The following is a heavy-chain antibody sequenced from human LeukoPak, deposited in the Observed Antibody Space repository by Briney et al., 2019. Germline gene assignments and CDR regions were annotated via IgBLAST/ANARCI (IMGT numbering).Heavy chain of an antibody. CDR2: IYYSGST. V-gene: IGHV4-59*01. D-gene: IGHD3-10*01. CDR3: ASTLLWFGELSGVHAFDI. J-gene: IGHJ3*02. CDR1: GGSISSYY. Sequence: SETLSLTCTVSGGSISSYYWSWIRQPPGKGLEWIGYIYYSGSTNYNPSLKSRVTISVDTSKNQFSLKLSSVTAADTAVYYCASTLLWFGELSGVHAFDIWGQGTMVTVSS.